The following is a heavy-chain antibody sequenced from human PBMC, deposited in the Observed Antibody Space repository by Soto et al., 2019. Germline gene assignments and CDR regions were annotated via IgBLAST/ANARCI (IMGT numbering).Heavy chain of an antibody. D-gene: IGHD2-15*01. V-gene: IGHV3-23*01. CDR3: ARAGGGSSVNFDY. CDR1: GFTFSSYV. Sequence: GGSLRLSCAASGFTFSSYVMSWVRQAPGRGLEWVSAVSGSGGSTYYADSVKGRFTISRDNSKNTLYLQMNSLRAEDTAVYYCARAGGGSSVNFDYWGQGTLVTVSS. CDR2: VSGSGGST. J-gene: IGHJ4*02.